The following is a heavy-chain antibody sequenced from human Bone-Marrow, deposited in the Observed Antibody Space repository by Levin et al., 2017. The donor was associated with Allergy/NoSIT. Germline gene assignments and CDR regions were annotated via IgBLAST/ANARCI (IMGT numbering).Heavy chain of an antibody. Sequence: GGSLRLSCAASGFTFSNYAMSWVRQPPGKGLEWVSTISASGGTTYYAESVKGRFIISRDNSKNTLSLQMNSLGAEDTAVYYCAKGIQLWSSWDYWGQGTLVTVSS. CDR3: AKGIQLWSSWDY. D-gene: IGHD5-18*01. J-gene: IGHJ4*02. CDR2: ISASGGTT. CDR1: GFTFSNYA. V-gene: IGHV3-23*01.